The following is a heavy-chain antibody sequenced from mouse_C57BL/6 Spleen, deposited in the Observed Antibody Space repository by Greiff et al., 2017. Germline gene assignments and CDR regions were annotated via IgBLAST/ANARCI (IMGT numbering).Heavy chain of an antibody. CDR2: IDPENGDT. V-gene: IGHV14-4*01. CDR3: TTKIGFAY. J-gene: IGHJ3*01. CDR1: GFNIKDDY. Sequence: EVKLQESGAELVRPGASVKLSCTASGFNIKDDYMHWVKQRPEQGLEWIGWIDPENGDTEYASKFQGKATITADTSSNTAYLQLSSLTSEDTAVYYCTTKIGFAYWGQGTLVTVSA.